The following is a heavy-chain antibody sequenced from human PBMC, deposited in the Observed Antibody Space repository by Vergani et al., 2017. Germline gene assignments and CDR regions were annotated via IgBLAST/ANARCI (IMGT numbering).Heavy chain of an antibody. J-gene: IGHJ5*02. V-gene: IGHV4-39*07. CDR3: ARKIAVAGTGPWFDP. Sequence: QLQLQESGPGLVKPSETLSLTCTVSLGSISSTLFYWGWIRQPPGKGLEWIGSIYYSGSTYYNPSLKSRVTISVDTSKNHFSLKLSSVTAADTAVYYCARKIAVAGTGPWFDPWGQGTLVTVSS. CDR1: LGSISSTLFY. D-gene: IGHD6-19*01. CDR2: IYYSGST.